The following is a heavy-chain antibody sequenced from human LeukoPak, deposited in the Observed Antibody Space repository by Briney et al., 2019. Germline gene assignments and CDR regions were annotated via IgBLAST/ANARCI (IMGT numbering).Heavy chain of an antibody. V-gene: IGHV3-21*01. CDR1: GFTFSSYS. CDR2: ISSSSSYI. D-gene: IGHD1-26*01. CDR3: ANSVGARDFDY. Sequence: GGSLRLPCAASGFTFSSYSMNWVRQAPGKGLEWVSSISSSSSYIYYADSVKGRFTISRDNAKNSLYLQMNSLRAEDTAVYYCANSVGARDFDYWGQGTLVTVSS. J-gene: IGHJ4*02.